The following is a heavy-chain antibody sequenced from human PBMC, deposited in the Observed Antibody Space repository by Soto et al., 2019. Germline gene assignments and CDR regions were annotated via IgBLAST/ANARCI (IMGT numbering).Heavy chain of an antibody. V-gene: IGHV1-18*01. CDR2: ISAYNGNT. J-gene: IGHJ6*02. D-gene: IGHD2-2*01. CDR1: GYTFASYG. Sequence: QVQLVQSGAEVKKPGASLKVSCKASGYTFASYGISWVRQAPGQGLEWMGWISAYNGNTNYAQKVQGRVTLTTDTSTSTAYMELMSLRSDDTAIYYCARDCSTTSCYRYGMDVWGQGTTVTVSS. CDR3: ARDCSTTSCYRYGMDV.